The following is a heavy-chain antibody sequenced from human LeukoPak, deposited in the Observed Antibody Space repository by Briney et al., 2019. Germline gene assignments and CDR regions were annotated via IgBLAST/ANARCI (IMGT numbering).Heavy chain of an antibody. Sequence: SETLSLTCTVSGGSITSYYWSWIRQPAGKGLEWIGRIYTSGSTKYNPSLKSRVTMSADMSKNQFSLKLSSVTAADTAVYYCARNFLSSSPTSTFDYWGQGTLVTVSS. J-gene: IGHJ4*02. CDR2: IYTSGST. CDR3: ARNFLSSSPTSTFDY. V-gene: IGHV4-4*07. D-gene: IGHD6-13*01. CDR1: GGSITSYY.